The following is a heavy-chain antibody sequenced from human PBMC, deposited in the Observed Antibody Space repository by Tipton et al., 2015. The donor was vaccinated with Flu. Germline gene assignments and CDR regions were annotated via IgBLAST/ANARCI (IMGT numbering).Heavy chain of an antibody. CDR3: ARAIGAAAAH. CDR2: INQDGSAK. J-gene: IGHJ4*02. Sequence: GSLRLSCAASGFSLSSYWMSWVRQAPGKGLEWVANINQDGSAKYYVDSVKGRFTISRDNSKNSVYLQMNSLTADDTAVYYCARAIGAAAAHWGQGTLVTVSS. CDR1: GFSLSSYW. D-gene: IGHD6-13*01. V-gene: IGHV3-7*01.